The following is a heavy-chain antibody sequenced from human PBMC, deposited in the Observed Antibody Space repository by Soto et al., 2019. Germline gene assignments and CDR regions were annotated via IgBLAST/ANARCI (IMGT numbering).Heavy chain of an antibody. D-gene: IGHD2-8*01. J-gene: IGHJ3*02. Sequence: QVQLVQSGAEVKKPGASVKVSCKASGYTFTGYYMHWVRQAPGQGLEWMGWINPNSGGTNYAQKFQGWVTMTRDTSISTAYMELSRLRSDDTAVYYCARDAIPFTKGDAFDIWGQGTMVTVSS. CDR3: ARDAIPFTKGDAFDI. CDR2: INPNSGGT. CDR1: GYTFTGYY. V-gene: IGHV1-2*04.